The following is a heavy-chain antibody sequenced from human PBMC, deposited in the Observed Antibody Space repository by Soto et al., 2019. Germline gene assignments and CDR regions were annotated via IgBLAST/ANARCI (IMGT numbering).Heavy chain of an antibody. D-gene: IGHD6-13*01. CDR2: ISYDGSNK. CDR1: GFTFSSYA. CDR3: ARDQETGYSSTGSYYYYGMDV. Sequence: GGSLRLSCAASGFTFSSYAMHWVRQAPGKGLEWVAVISYDGSNKYYADSVKGRFTISRDNSKNTLYLQMNSLRAEDTAVYYCARDQETGYSSTGSYYYYGMDVWGQGTTVTVSS. J-gene: IGHJ6*02. V-gene: IGHV3-30-3*01.